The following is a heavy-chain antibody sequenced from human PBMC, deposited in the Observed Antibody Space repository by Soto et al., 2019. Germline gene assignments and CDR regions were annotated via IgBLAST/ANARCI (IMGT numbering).Heavy chain of an antibody. V-gene: IGHV4-59*08. CDR2: IYYTGST. D-gene: IGHD6-19*01. Sequence: SETLSLTCTVSGGSISNYYWSWIRQPPGKGPELIGYIYYTGSTYYNPSLKGRVTISLDTSKNQFSLRLTSVTVADTAVYYCARQRQWLGTFDYWGQGTLVTVSS. CDR3: ARQRQWLGTFDY. J-gene: IGHJ4*02. CDR1: GGSISNYY.